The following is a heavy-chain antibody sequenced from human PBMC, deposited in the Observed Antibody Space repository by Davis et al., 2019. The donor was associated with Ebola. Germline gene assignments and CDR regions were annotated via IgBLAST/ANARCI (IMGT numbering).Heavy chain of an antibody. D-gene: IGHD3-10*01. V-gene: IGHV3-23*01. Sequence: GGSLRLSCAASGFIFSSYVMSWVRQAPGKGLEWVSTLGTSADTYYADSVKGRFTISRDNSKNSLYLQMNSLRDEDTAVYYCARAMVPYYYYGMDVWGKGTTVSVSS. CDR1: GFIFSSYV. CDR3: ARAMVPYYYYGMDV. J-gene: IGHJ6*04. CDR2: LGTSADT.